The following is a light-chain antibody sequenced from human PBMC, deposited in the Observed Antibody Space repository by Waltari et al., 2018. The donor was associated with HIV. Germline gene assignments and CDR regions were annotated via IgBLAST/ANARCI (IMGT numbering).Light chain of an antibody. V-gene: IGLV2-11*01. CDR1: SSDVGTYNY. CDR3: CSYAGSYTWV. Sequence: QSALTQPRSVSGSPGQSVTISCTGTSSDVGTYNYVSWYQQHPGKAPKLMIYDVNKRPSWVPDRFSGSKSGNTASLTISGLQADDEADYYCCSYAGSYTWVFGGGTKLTVL. J-gene: IGLJ3*02. CDR2: DVN.